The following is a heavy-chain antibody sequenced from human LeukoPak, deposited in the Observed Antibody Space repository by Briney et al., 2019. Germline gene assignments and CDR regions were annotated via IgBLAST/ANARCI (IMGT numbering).Heavy chain of an antibody. CDR1: GFDLSAYS. J-gene: IGHJ4*02. D-gene: IGHD3-16*01. Sequence: GGSLRLSCAASGFDLSAYSMHWARQTPGKGLEWVAVVSYDQDNKYYADSVRGRFTISRDSSQNMLYLQLNSLRAEDTAVYYCARDPFGGKIFDYWGQGSLVTVSS. CDR3: ARDPFGGKIFDY. V-gene: IGHV3-30*04. CDR2: VSYDQDNK.